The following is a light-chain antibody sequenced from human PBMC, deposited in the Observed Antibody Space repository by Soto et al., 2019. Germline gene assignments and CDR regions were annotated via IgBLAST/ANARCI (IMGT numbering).Light chain of an antibody. V-gene: IGKV3-15*01. CDR2: VAS. J-gene: IGKJ1*01. CDR3: QQYNNWPRT. Sequence: EIVMTQSPATLSVSPGERATLSCRASQSVSSNLAWYQQKPGQAPRLLIYVASTRTTGIPARFSGSGSGTEFTLTISILQSEDFAVYYCQQYNNWPRTFGQGTKVEIK. CDR1: QSVSSN.